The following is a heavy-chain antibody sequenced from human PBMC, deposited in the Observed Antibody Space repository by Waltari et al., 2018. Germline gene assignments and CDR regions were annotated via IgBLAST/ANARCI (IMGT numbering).Heavy chain of an antibody. CDR2: IRGSGCST. J-gene: IGHJ4*02. Sequence: EVQLLESGGGLVQPGGSLRLSCAASGFTFSSYAMSWVRQAPGKGLEWVSAIRGSGCSTYHADSVKGRFTISRDNSKNTLYLQMNSLRAEDTAVYYCAKSSDFWSGYLGYWGQGTLVTVSS. CDR3: AKSSDFWSGYLGY. V-gene: IGHV3-23*01. CDR1: GFTFSSYA. D-gene: IGHD3-3*01.